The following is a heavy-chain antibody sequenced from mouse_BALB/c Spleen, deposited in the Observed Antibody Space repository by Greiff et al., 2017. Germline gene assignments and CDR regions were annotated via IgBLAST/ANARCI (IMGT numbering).Heavy chain of an antibody. D-gene: IGHD1-1*01. Sequence: EVQRVESGGGLVKPGGSLKLSCAASGFTFSSYAMSWVRQTPEKRLEWVASISSGGSTYYPDSVKGRFTISRDNARNILYLQMSSLRSEDTAMYYCARETVYFDYWGQGTTLTVSS. CDR1: GFTFSSYA. CDR3: ARETVYFDY. J-gene: IGHJ2*01. CDR2: ISSGGST. V-gene: IGHV5-6-5*01.